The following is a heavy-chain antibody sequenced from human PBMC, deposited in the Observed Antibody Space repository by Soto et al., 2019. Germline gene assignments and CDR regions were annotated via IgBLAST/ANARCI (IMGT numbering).Heavy chain of an antibody. Sequence: GGSLRLSCAASGFIFNSYAMHWVRQAPGKGLEWVAVISYDGSNKYYADSVKGRFTISRDNSKNTLYLQMNSLRAEDTAVYYCARVTYYFDSTGPKIGYFDYWGQGTLVTVSS. CDR1: GFIFNSYA. CDR2: ISYDGSNK. J-gene: IGHJ4*02. CDR3: ARVTYYFDSTGPKIGYFDY. V-gene: IGHV3-30-3*01. D-gene: IGHD3-22*01.